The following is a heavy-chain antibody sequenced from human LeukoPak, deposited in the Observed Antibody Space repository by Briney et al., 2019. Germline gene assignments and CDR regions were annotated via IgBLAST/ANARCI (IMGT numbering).Heavy chain of an antibody. Sequence: GGSLRLSCVASGFSFSNYAMSWVRQAPGEGLDWVSTLSDSGRDTYYADSVKGRFTISRDNSKNTLYLQMTSLRVEDTATYYCAKVPYSDYGSGRPPFMDVWGQGTTVAVSS. CDR1: GFSFSNYA. CDR2: LSDSGRDT. J-gene: IGHJ6*02. V-gene: IGHV3-23*01. D-gene: IGHD3-10*01. CDR3: AKVPYSDYGSGRPPFMDV.